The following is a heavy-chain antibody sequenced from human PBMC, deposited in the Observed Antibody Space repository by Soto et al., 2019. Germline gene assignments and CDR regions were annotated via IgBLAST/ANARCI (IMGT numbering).Heavy chain of an antibody. V-gene: IGHV3-73*02. Sequence: EVQLVESGGGLVQPGGSLKLSCAASGFTFSDSAMNWVRQASGKGLEWVGHIRSKPFGHATAYAASVRGRFTISRDDSKNTAYLQMNSLNTDDTAVYYCARDWTYAVDYWGQGTLVTVSS. CDR2: IRSKPFGHAT. D-gene: IGHD1-7*01. CDR3: ARDWTYAVDY. CDR1: GFTFSDSA. J-gene: IGHJ4*02.